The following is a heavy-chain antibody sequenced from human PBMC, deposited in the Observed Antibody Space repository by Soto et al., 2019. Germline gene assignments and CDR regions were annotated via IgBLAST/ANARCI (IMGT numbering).Heavy chain of an antibody. V-gene: IGHV4-34*01. CDR3: ARDIITVIGGEIYYYFGMDV. Sequence: KAXATLWLTSAVNGGRFREYYWSWLRQPPGKGLEWIGEINQSVTTHYNPSLKRRINISIDTSKNQFSLNLTSVTAADTATYYCARDIITVIGGEIYYYFGMDVWGQGTTVTVSS. CDR1: GGRFREYY. J-gene: IGHJ6*02. CDR2: INQSVTT. D-gene: IGHD3-10*01.